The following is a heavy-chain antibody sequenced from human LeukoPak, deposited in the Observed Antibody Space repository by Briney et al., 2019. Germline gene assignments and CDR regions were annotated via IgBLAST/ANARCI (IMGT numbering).Heavy chain of an antibody. CDR1: GFTFSSYS. J-gene: IGHJ4*02. V-gene: IGHV3-48*01. Sequence: GGSLRLSCAASGFTFSSYSMNWVRQAPGKGLEWVSYISSSSSTIYYADSVKGRFTISRDNAKNSLYLQMNGLRAEDTAVYYCARDVTLRLRVSAYFDYWGQGTLVTVSS. CDR2: ISSSSSTI. CDR3: ARDVTLRLRVSAYFDY. D-gene: IGHD4-17*01.